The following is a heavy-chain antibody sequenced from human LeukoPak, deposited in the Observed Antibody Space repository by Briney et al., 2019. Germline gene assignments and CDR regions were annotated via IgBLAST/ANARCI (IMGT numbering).Heavy chain of an antibody. J-gene: IGHJ4*02. D-gene: IGHD6-13*01. CDR3: ASHSSWRFEY. Sequence: GGSLRLSCAASGFTFGDYGMHWVRQAPGKGLEWVAFIRYDGNNQYYADSVKGRFTISRDNAKNSLYLQMNSLTVEDTAVYYCASHSSWRFEYWGQGTLVTVSS. V-gene: IGHV3-30*02. CDR1: GFTFGDYG. CDR2: IRYDGNNQ.